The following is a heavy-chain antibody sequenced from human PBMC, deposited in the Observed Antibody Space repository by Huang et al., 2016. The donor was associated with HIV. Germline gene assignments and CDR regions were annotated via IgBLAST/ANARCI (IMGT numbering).Heavy chain of an antibody. CDR2: IYPGDSDT. J-gene: IGHJ5*02. CDR3: ARHDGARPGWVDN. V-gene: IGHV5-51*01. CDR1: GYMFTKYW. Sequence: EVQLVQSGVEVKKPGESLKISCKGSGYMFTKYWSGWVRQMPGKGMEWMGSIYPGDSDTRYSPSFQGQVTISADKSITTAYLQWSSLKASDTAIYYCARHDGARPGWVDNWGQGTLVTVSS. D-gene: IGHD4-17*01.